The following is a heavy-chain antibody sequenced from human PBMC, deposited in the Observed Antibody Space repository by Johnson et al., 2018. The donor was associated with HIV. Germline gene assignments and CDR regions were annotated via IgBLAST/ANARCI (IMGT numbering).Heavy chain of an antibody. V-gene: IGHV3-33*01. CDR3: ARSNAFDI. J-gene: IGHJ3*02. CDR2: IWHDGRDV. Sequence: QVQLVESGGGVVQPGTSLRLSCAASGFTFSSYGIHWVRQAPGKGLEWVAFIWHDGRDVYYADSVKGRFTVSRDNAKDSLFLQMNSLRAEDTAVYYCARSNAFDIWGQGTMVTVSS. CDR1: GFTFSSYG.